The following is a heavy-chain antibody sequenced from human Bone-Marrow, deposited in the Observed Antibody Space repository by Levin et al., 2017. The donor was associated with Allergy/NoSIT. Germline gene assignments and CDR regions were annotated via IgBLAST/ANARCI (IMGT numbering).Heavy chain of an antibody. CDR3: APTDGPFDY. CDR2: IRTTSEGGTT. J-gene: IGHJ4*02. V-gene: IGHV3-49*04. Sequence: GGSLRLSCRGSGFNFGDSDVTWVRQAPGKGLEWVGFIRTTSEGGTTELVASVQGRFTISRDDSQSIAYLQMDSLKIEDTAVYYCAPTDGPFDYWGQGTLVTVSS. CDR1: GFNFGDSD.